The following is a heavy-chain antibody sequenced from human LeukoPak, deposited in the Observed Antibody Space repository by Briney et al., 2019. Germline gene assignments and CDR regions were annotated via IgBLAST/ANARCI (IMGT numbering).Heavy chain of an antibody. J-gene: IGHJ4*02. D-gene: IGHD2-2*01. CDR1: GGSISSYY. CDR3: ARFSLPCSTDSCFVDY. Sequence: PSETLSLTCTVSGGSISSYYWSWIRQPPGKGLEWIGYIYYSGSTNYNPSLKSRVTISVDTSKNQFSLKLSSVTAADTAVYYCARFSLPCSTDSCFVDYWGQGILVTVSS. CDR2: IYYSGST. V-gene: IGHV4-59*08.